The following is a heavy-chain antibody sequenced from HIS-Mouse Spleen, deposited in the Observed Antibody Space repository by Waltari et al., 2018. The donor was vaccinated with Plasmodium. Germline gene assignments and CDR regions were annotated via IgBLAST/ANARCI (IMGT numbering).Heavy chain of an antibody. CDR3: ARTGDYGGNS. V-gene: IGHV4-34*01. CDR2: INHSGST. J-gene: IGHJ4*02. Sequence: QVQLQQWGAGLLKPSEPLSLTCAVYGGSFSGYYWSWIRQPPGKGLEWIGEINHSGSTNYNPSLKSRVTISVDTSKNQFSLKLSSVTAADTAVYYCARTGDYGGNSWGQGTLVTVSS. CDR1: GGSFSGYY. D-gene: IGHD4-17*01.